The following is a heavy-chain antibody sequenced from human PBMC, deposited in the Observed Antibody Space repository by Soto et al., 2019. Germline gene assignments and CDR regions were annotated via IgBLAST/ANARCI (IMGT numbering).Heavy chain of an antibody. J-gene: IGHJ4*02. CDR2: IYWDDDK. V-gene: IGHV2-5*02. Sequence: QITLKESGPTVVKPTQTLTLTCTLSGFSLSTNEVSVGWIRQPPGKAVAGLALIYWDDDKSYSPSLKNRLTITKDTSKNQVGLTMTNMDPGDTATYYCARRDGARFYFDYWGQGTLVTVTS. CDR3: ARRDGARFYFDY. CDR1: GFSLSTNEVS.